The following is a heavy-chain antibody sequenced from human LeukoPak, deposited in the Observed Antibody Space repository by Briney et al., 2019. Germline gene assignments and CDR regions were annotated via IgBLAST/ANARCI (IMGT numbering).Heavy chain of an antibody. CDR2: IIPIFGTA. Sequence: GASVKVSCKASGGTFSSYAISWVRQAPGQGLEWMGGIIPIFGTANYAQKFQGRVTITADESTSTAYMELSSLRSEDTAVYYCASKAYDILTGYSPEYFQHWGQGTLVTVSS. CDR1: GGTFSSYA. J-gene: IGHJ1*01. D-gene: IGHD3-9*01. V-gene: IGHV1-69*13. CDR3: ASKAYDILTGYSPEYFQH.